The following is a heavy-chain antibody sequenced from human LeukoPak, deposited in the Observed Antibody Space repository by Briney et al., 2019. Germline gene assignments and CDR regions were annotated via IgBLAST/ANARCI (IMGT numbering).Heavy chain of an antibody. CDR2: INHSGST. J-gene: IGHJ4*02. Sequence: PSETLSLTCAVYGGSFSGYYWSWIRQPPGKGLEWIGEINHSGSTNYNPSLKSRVTTSVDTSKNQFSLKLSSVTAADTAVYYCARVRGYCSSTSCFPGIAAAGTRRRVDYWGQGTLVTVSS. CDR1: GGSFSGYY. V-gene: IGHV4-34*01. CDR3: ARVRGYCSSTSCFPGIAAAGTRRRVDY. D-gene: IGHD2-2*01.